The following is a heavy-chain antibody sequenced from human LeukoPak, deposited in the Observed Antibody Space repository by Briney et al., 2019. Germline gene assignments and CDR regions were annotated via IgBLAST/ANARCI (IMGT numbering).Heavy chain of an antibody. CDR2: IYYSGST. D-gene: IGHD6-13*01. Sequence: SETLSLTCTVSGGSISSYYWSWIRQPPGKGLEWIGYIYYSGSTNYNPSLKSRVTISVDTSKNQFSLKLSSVTAADTAVYYCARDRGVYSSSLFIDYFDYWGQGTLVTVSS. CDR3: ARDRGVYSSSLFIDYFDY. J-gene: IGHJ4*02. CDR1: GGSISSYY. V-gene: IGHV4-59*01.